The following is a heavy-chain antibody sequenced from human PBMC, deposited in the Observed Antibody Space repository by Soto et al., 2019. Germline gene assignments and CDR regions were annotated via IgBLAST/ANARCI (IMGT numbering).Heavy chain of an antibody. CDR1: GYTFTSYA. V-gene: IGHV1-3*01. J-gene: IGHJ6*02. D-gene: IGHD2-2*01. CDR3: ARGVVVVPAAMPGPPTETENDYYYYGMDV. Sequence: ASVKVSCKASGYTFTSYAMHWVRQAPGQRLEWMGWINAGNGNTKYSQKFQGRVTISRDTSASTAYMELSRLRSDDTAVYYCARGVVVVPAAMPGPPTETENDYYYYGMDVWGQGTTVTVSS. CDR2: INAGNGNT.